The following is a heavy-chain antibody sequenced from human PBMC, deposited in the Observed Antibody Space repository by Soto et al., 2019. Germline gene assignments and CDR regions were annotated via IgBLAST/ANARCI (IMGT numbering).Heavy chain of an antibody. D-gene: IGHD1-26*01. J-gene: IGHJ5*02. CDR2: INHNGDT. CDR3: AKKGGGRFSRASWFDP. CDR1: GGSFSGYY. V-gene: IGHV4-34*01. Sequence: SETLSLTCGVSGGSFSGYYWSWIRQSPGKGLEWIGEINHNGDTNYSPSLKSRLTVSVVTSRQQFSLMLSSVTAADTDVYYCAKKGGGRFSRASWFDPWGQGIQVTVSS.